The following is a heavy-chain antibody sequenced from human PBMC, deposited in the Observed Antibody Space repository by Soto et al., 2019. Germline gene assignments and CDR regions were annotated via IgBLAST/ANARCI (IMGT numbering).Heavy chain of an antibody. D-gene: IGHD6-6*01. Sequence: ASVKVSCKASGFSFTVYYIHCLLQSPGQGLEWMGWINAHSGGTEYAQKFQGRVTLTRDTSISTAYMTLSSLRSDDTAIYYCAKDLTRQLAYWLDPWGQGTQVTVSS. CDR3: AKDLTRQLAYWLDP. V-gene: IGHV1-2*02. CDR1: GFSFTVYY. CDR2: INAHSGGT. J-gene: IGHJ5*02.